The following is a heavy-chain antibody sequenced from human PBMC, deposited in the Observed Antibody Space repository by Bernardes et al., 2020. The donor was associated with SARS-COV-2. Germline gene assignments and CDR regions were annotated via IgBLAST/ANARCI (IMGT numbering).Heavy chain of an antibody. CDR3: ARGLLRFLELLAGDESPYSYFYAMDV. D-gene: IGHD3-3*01. V-gene: IGHV4-34*01. CDR2: INHSGST. CDR1: GESFSDYF. Sequence: SETLSLTCAVYGESFSDYFWTWIRQPPGKGLEWIGEINHSGSTNYNPSLKSRVTMSVDTSKNQFSLELSSVTAADTAMYFCARGLLRFLELLAGDESPYSYFYAMDVWGQGTTVTVSS. J-gene: IGHJ6*02.